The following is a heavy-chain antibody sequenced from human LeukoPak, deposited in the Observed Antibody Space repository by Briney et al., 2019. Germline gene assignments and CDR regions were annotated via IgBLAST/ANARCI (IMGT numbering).Heavy chain of an antibody. D-gene: IGHD3-9*01. Sequence: GGSLRLSCAASGFTFSIYSMNWVRQAPGKGLEWVSYISSSSSTIYYADSVKGRFTISRDNAKNSLYLQMNSLRAEDTAVYYCARAPRVAYYDILTGYEDYWGQGTLVTVST. CDR3: ARAPRVAYYDILTGYEDY. CDR1: GFTFSIYS. CDR2: ISSSSSTI. V-gene: IGHV3-48*01. J-gene: IGHJ4*02.